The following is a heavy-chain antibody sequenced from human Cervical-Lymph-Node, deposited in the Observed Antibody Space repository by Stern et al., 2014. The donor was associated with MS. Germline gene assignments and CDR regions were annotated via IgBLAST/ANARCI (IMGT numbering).Heavy chain of an antibody. V-gene: IGHV3-23*05. D-gene: IGHD3-10*01. CDR2: IDISGRTT. J-gene: IGHJ4*02. CDR3: VTGSGEY. CDR1: GFTYVSHA. Sequence: EVQLVESGGGLVPPGGSLRLSCAASGFTYVSHAMTWIRQAPGKGLEWVSGIDISGRTTHYVDSVKGRVTISRDNSKNTLYLQMENLRVDDTAVYHCVTGSGEYWGQGTLVTVSS.